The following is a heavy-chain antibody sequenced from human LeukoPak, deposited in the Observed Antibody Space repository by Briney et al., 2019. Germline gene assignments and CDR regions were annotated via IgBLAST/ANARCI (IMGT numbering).Heavy chain of an antibody. CDR2: IYYTGRA. D-gene: IGHD2-15*01. CDR3: ARQRQHCDGGSCFPPDH. J-gene: IGHJ4*01. V-gene: IGHV4-39*01. CDR1: GASISSTSDY. Sequence: SETLSLTCTVSGASISSTSDYWGWIRQPPGQGLEWIGTIYYTGRAYYNPSLKSRLTISVDMAKNQFSLKLNSMTATDTAIYYCARQRQHCDGGSCFPPDHGGHGTLVTVSS.